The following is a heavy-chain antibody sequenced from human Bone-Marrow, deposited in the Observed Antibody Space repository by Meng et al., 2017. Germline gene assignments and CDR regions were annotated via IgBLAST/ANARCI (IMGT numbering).Heavy chain of an antibody. J-gene: IGHJ5*02. Sequence: GRLQRSGPGLVKPPATLSLTCSVSGGSISSYYWSWIRQPAGKGLEWIGRIYTSGSTNYNPSLKSRVTMSVDTSKNQFSLKLSSVTAADTAVYYCARAGGVAVAGIFLGFDPWGQGTLVTVSS. CDR1: GGSISSYY. CDR2: IYTSGST. V-gene: IGHV4-4*07. CDR3: ARAGGVAVAGIFLGFDP. D-gene: IGHD6-19*01.